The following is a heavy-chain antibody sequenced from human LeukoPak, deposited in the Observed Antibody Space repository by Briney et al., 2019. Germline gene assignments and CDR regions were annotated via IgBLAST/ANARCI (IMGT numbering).Heavy chain of an antibody. J-gene: IGHJ4*02. Sequence: GGSLRLSCAASGVTVSSDYMSWVRQAAGKVREWVSLIYSGGNTYYADSVKGRFTISRHNSKNTLYLQMNSLRTEDTAIYYCANRMSFGGPGTLVTVSS. CDR2: IYSGGNT. CDR1: GVTVSSDY. D-gene: IGHD3-10*01. V-gene: IGHV3-53*04. CDR3: ANRMSF.